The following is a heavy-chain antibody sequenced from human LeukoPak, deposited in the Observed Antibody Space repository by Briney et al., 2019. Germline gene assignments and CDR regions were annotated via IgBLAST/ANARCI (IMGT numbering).Heavy chain of an antibody. J-gene: IGHJ3*02. CDR3: AAGSYVAFDI. CDR1: RFTCSSYA. D-gene: IGHD1-26*01. V-gene: IGHV3-23*01. CDR2: ISGSGGST. Sequence: GGSLRLSCAAYRFTCSSYAMSWVRQAPGKGLEWVSAISGSGGSTYYANSVKGRFTISRDNYKNTLYLQMNSLRAEDSAVYYCAAGSYVAFDIWGQGTMVTVSS.